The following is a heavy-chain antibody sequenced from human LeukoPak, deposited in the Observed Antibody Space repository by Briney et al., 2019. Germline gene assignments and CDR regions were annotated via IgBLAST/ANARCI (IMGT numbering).Heavy chain of an antibody. CDR1: GFTFSTYE. CDR3: ARNRGCDY. CDR2: ISSSSSTI. J-gene: IGHJ4*02. Sequence: GGSLRLSCAASGFTFSTYEINWVRQAPGKGLEWVSYISSSSSTIYYADSVKGRFTISRDNAKNSLYLQMNSLRAEDTAVYYCARNRGCDYWGQGTLVTVSS. V-gene: IGHV3-48*01.